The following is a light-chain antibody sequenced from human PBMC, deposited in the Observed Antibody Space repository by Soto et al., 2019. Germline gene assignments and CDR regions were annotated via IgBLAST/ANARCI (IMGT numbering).Light chain of an antibody. CDR2: LEGSGRH. CDR3: ENWDSNTRV. Sequence: QSVLTQSSSASASLGSSVKLTCTLSSWHSSNIIAWHQQQLRKAPRYLMKLEGSGRHNKGRGGPDRFSGSSSGADRYLSMSKPQVEDEADYYCENWDSNTRVFGGGTKLTVL. V-gene: IGLV4-60*02. CDR1: SWHSSNI. J-gene: IGLJ3*02.